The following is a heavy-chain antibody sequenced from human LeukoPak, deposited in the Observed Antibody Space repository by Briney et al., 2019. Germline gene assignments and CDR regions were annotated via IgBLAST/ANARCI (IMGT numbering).Heavy chain of an antibody. J-gene: IGHJ4*02. Sequence: GASVKVSCKASGYTFTSYGNSWVRQAPGQGLEWMGWISAYNGNTNYAQKLQGRVTMTTDTSTSTAYMELRSLRSDDTAVYYCARESPYDFWSGYPDYWGQGTLVTVSS. CDR3: ARESPYDFWSGYPDY. CDR1: GYTFTSYG. CDR2: ISAYNGNT. V-gene: IGHV1-18*01. D-gene: IGHD3-3*01.